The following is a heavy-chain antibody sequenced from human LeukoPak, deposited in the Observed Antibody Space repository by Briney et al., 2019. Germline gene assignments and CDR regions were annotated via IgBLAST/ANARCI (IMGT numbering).Heavy chain of an antibody. J-gene: IGHJ5*02. CDR1: GGSISSGSYY. CDR3: ARAARTIFGVAGRFDP. Sequence: SETLSLTCTVSGGSISSGSYYWSWIRQPAGKGLEWIGRIYTSGSTNYNPSLKSRVTISVDTSKNQFSLKLSSVTAADTAVYYCARAARTIFGVAGRFDPWGQGTLVTVSS. CDR2: IYTSGST. V-gene: IGHV4-61*02. D-gene: IGHD3-3*01.